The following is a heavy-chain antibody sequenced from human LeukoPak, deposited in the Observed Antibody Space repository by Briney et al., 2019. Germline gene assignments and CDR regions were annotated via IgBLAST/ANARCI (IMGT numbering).Heavy chain of an antibody. CDR3: VSRGYSYGNFDY. V-gene: IGHV4-59*08. CDR2: IYYSGST. J-gene: IGHJ4*02. CDR1: GGSISSYY. D-gene: IGHD5-18*01. Sequence: SETLSLTCTVSGGSISSYYWNWIRQPPGKGLEWIGYIYYSGSTNYNPSLKSRVTISVDTSKNQFPLKLSSVTDADTAVYYCVSRGYSYGNFDYWGQGTLVTVSS.